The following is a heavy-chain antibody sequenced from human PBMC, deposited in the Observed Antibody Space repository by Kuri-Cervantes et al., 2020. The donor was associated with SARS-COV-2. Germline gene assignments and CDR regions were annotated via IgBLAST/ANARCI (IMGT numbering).Heavy chain of an antibody. CDR1: GYSFTSYW. Sequence: GGSLRLSCKGSGYSFTSYWISWVRQMPGKGLEWMGRIDPSDSYTNYSPSFQGHVTISADKSISIAYLQWSSLKASDTAMYYCARRLEPTYYYDSSGYYYVFYYYGMDVWGQGTTVTVSS. V-gene: IGHV5-10-1*01. J-gene: IGHJ6*02. CDR2: IDPSDSYT. CDR3: ARRLEPTYYYDSSGYYYVFYYYGMDV. D-gene: IGHD3-22*01.